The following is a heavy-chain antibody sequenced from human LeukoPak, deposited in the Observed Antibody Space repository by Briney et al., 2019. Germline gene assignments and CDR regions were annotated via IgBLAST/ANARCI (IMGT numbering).Heavy chain of an antibody. CDR2: ITSGFTP. CDR3: AKDYSDSRVADVFFEY. D-gene: IGHD2-15*01. V-gene: IGHV3-23*01. J-gene: IGHJ4*02. Sequence: GGSLRLSCAASGLTFSDYAMSWFRQAPGKGLEWVSGITSGFTPHYADSVKGRFTISRDNSRNTFHLQLNSLRAEDTAVYYCAKDYSDSRVADVFFEYWGQGTLVTVSS. CDR1: GLTFSDYA.